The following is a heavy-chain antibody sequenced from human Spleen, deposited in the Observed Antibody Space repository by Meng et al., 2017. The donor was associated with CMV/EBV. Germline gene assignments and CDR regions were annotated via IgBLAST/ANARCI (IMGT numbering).Heavy chain of an antibody. Sequence: GESLKISCAVSGFTFSSYAMSWVRQAPGKGLEWVSGIGVRSGGATYYADSVKGRFTISRDSSKNTLYLQMDSLRVEDTAVYYCARDGAISSSWSTGWFDPWCQGTLVTVSS. CDR1: GFTFSSYA. J-gene: IGHJ5*02. CDR2: IGVRSGGAT. D-gene: IGHD6-13*01. CDR3: ARDGAISSSWSTGWFDP. V-gene: IGHV3-23*01.